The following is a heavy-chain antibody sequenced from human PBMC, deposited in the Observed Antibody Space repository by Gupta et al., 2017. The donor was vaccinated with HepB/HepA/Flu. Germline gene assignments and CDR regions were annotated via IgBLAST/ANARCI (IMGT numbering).Heavy chain of an antibody. CDR2: VDWDDDK. J-gene: IGHJ4*02. CDR1: GFSLTTVGMC. Sequence: QVTLRESGPALVKPKQTLTLTCSFSGFSLTTVGMCVRWIRQPPGKTLEWLALVDWDDDKYYSSSVKTRLTISKDTSKNQVFLTMTNMDPLDTATYYCARIGRPGVGGDSGSYLGGFDYWGQGIAVTVSS. CDR3: ARIGRPGVGGDSGSYLGGFDY. V-gene: IGHV2-70*01. D-gene: IGHD3-10*01.